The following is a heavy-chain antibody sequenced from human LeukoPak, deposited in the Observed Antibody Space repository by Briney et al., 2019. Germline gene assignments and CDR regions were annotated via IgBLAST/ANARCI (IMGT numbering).Heavy chain of an antibody. CDR1: GFTVSSNY. Sequence: PGGSLRPSCAASGFTVSSNYMSWVRQAPGKGLEWVSVIYSGGSTYYADSVKGRFTISRDNSKNTLYLQMNSLRAEDTAVYYCASEPPPEYYYGSGSPTWGQGTLVTVSS. J-gene: IGHJ5*02. CDR2: IYSGGST. CDR3: ASEPPPEYYYGSGSPT. V-gene: IGHV3-66*01. D-gene: IGHD3-10*01.